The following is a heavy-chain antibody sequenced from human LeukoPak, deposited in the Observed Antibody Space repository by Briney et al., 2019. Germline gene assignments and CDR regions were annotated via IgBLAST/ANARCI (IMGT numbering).Heavy chain of an antibody. CDR3: ATRRIYCTNGVCYISWFDP. CDR1: GYTFTSYD. J-gene: IGHJ5*02. V-gene: IGHV1-8*01. D-gene: IGHD2-8*01. CDR2: MNPNSGNT. Sequence: ASVKVSCKASGYTFTSYDINWVRQATGQGLEWMGWMNPNSGNTGYVQKFQGRVTMTRNTSISTAYMELSSLRSEDTAVYYCATRRIYCTNGVCYISWFDPWGQGTLVTVSS.